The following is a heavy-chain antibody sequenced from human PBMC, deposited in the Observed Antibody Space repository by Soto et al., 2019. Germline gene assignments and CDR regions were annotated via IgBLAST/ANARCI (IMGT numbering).Heavy chain of an antibody. CDR2: FIPMFGTT. D-gene: IGHD2-2*01. CDR3: VKSPARWEDWLGP. Sequence: QVQLVQSVAEVNNPGSSVKVSCKAYGGAFGSYGISWERQAPGQGLECMGRFIPMFGTTMYAQKFQGRVTVRADRSTATTFMELISLRSEDTGIYYCVKSPARWEDWLGPWGQGNLVYVSS. V-gene: IGHV1-69*06. J-gene: IGHJ5*02. CDR1: GGAFGSYG.